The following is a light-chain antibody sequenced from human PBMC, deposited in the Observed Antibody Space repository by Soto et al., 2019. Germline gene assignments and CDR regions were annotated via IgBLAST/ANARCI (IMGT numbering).Light chain of an antibody. J-gene: IGKJ2*01. CDR2: KAS. CDR3: QQYNSYSYT. Sequence: DIQMTQSPSTLSASVGDRVTITCRASQSINVQLAWYQQKPGKAPNLLIYKASSLQSGVPSRFSGSGSGTEFTLTISSLQPDDFATYYCQQYNSYSYTFGQGTKVDIK. V-gene: IGKV1-5*03. CDR1: QSINVQ.